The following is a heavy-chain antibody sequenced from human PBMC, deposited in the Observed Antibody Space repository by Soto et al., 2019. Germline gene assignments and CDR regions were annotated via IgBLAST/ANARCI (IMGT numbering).Heavy chain of an antibody. J-gene: IGHJ5*02. CDR2: ISSSSSYI. V-gene: IGHV3-21*01. Sequence: GGSLRLSCAASGFTFSSYSMNWVRQAPGKGLEWVSSISSSSSYIYYADSVKGRFTISRDNAKNSLYLQMNSLRAEDTAVYYCARDRLRYFDWLPHNWFDPWGQGTLVTVSS. CDR3: ARDRLRYFDWLPHNWFDP. D-gene: IGHD3-9*01. CDR1: GFTFSSYS.